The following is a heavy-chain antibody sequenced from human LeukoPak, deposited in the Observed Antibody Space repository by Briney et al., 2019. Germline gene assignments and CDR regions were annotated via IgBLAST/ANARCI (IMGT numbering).Heavy chain of an antibody. D-gene: IGHD6-19*01. CDR1: GFTFSSYA. J-gene: IGHJ4*02. Sequence: PGGSLTLSCAASGFTFSSYAMSWVRQPPGKGLEWVSAISGRGGSTYYADSVKGRFTISRDNSKHTLYLQMNSLRAEDTAVHYCAKALGQWLPRDYWGQGTLVTVSS. CDR2: ISGRGGST. CDR3: AKALGQWLPRDY. V-gene: IGHV3-23*01.